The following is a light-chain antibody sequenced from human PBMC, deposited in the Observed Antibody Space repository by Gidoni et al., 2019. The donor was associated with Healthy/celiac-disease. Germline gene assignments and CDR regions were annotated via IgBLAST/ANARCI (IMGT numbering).Light chain of an antibody. V-gene: IGLV3-25*03. J-gene: IGLJ2*01. CDR2: KDS. CDR3: QSADSSGTYEV. CDR1: ALPKQY. Sequence: SYELTQPPSVSVSPGQTARITCSGDALPKQYAYWYQQKPGQAPVLVIYKDSERPSGIPERFSGSSSVTTVTLTISGVQAEDEADYYCQSADSSGTYEVFGGGTKLTV.